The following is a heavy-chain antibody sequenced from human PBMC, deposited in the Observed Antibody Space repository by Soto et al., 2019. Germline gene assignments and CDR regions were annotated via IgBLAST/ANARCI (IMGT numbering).Heavy chain of an antibody. CDR2: ISGSGGST. Sequence: VQLVESGGGLVKPGGSLRLSCAASGFTFSDYYMSWIRQAPGKGLEWVSAISGSGGSTYYADSVKGRFTISRDNSKNTLSLQMNSLRAEDTAVYYCAKDRGYYDRILDLWGRGTLVTVSS. V-gene: IGHV3-23*04. CDR1: GFTFSDYY. D-gene: IGHD3-22*01. J-gene: IGHJ2*01. CDR3: AKDRGYYDRILDL.